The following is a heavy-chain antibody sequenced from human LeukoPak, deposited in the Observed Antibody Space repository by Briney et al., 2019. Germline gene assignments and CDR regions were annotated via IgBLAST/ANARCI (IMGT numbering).Heavy chain of an antibody. D-gene: IGHD3-9*01. CDR3: VRVLCHYGILTTSSKGEYFDY. V-gene: IGHV4-39*07. J-gene: IGHJ4*02. CDR1: GGSISSGGYY. CDR2: INHSGST. Sequence: PSETLSLTCTVSGGSISSGGYYWSWIRQHPGKGLEWIGEINHSGSTNYNPSLKSRVTISVDTSKNQFSLKLSSVTAADTAVYYCVRVLCHYGILTTSSKGEYFDYWGQGTLVTVSS.